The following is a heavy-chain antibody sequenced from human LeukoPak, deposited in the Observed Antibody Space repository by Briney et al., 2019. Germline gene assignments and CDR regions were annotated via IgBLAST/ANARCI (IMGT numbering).Heavy chain of an antibody. CDR1: GFTFRSYT. Sequence: PGGSLRLSCAASGFTFRSYTMNWVRQAPGKGLEWISYISTDSTTIYYADSVRGRFTISRDNAENSLYLQMNSLRAEDTAVYYCASDPPWASDAFDIWGQGTMVTVSS. D-gene: IGHD7-27*01. V-gene: IGHV3-48*04. J-gene: IGHJ3*02. CDR2: ISTDSTTI. CDR3: ASDPPWASDAFDI.